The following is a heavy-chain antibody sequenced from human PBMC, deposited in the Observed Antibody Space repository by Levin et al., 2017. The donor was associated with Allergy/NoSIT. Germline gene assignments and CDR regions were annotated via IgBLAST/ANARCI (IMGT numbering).Heavy chain of an antibody. CDR2: IWYDGSRK. J-gene: IGHJ5*02. Sequence: GESLKISCAASGFTFSSYSIHWVRQAPGKGLEWVAVIWYDGSRKYYADSVKGRFTISRDNSKNTLYLQMNDVRAEDTAVYYCARGAITPAANWFDPWGQGTLVTVSS. V-gene: IGHV3-33*01. CDR3: ARGAITPAANWFDP. D-gene: IGHD2-2*01. CDR1: GFTFSSYS.